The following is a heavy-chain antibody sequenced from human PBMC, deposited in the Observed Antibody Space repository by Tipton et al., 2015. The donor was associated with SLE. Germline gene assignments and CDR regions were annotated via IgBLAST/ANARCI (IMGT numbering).Heavy chain of an antibody. J-gene: IGHJ3*02. V-gene: IGHV4-39*07. D-gene: IGHD6-6*01. CDR3: AREGGYSSSSDAFDI. CDR1: GGSINSSSYY. CDR2: IYYSGST. Sequence: TLSLTCTVSGGSINSSSYYWGWIRQPPGKGLEWIGSIYYSGSTYYNPSLKSRVTISVDTSKNQFSLKLSSVTAADTAVYYCAREGGYSSSSDAFDIWGQGTMVTVSS.